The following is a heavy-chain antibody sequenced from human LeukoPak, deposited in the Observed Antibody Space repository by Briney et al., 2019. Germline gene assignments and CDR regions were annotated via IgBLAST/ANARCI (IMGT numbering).Heavy chain of an antibody. Sequence: SVKVSCKASGGTFSSYAISWVRQAPGQGLEWMGGIIPIFGTANYAQKFQGRVTITADESTSTAYMELSSLRSEDTAVYYCARGSRYCSSTSCYTRGYYYYYGMDVWGQGTTVTVSS. D-gene: IGHD2-2*02. J-gene: IGHJ6*02. CDR3: ARGSRYCSSTSCYTRGYYYYYGMDV. CDR1: GGTFSSYA. CDR2: IIPIFGTA. V-gene: IGHV1-69*01.